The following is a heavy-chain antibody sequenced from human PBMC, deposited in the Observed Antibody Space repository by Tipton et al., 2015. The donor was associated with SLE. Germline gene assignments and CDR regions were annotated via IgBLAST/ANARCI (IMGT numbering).Heavy chain of an antibody. CDR3: ARTGQYSSSWYHY. D-gene: IGHD6-13*01. CDR1: GFTFSSYA. Sequence: SLRLSCAASGFTFSSYAMHWVRQAPGKGLEWVAVISYDGSNKYYADSVKGRFTISRDNSKNTLYLQMNSLRAEDTAVYYCARTGQYSSSWYHYWGQGTLVTVSS. CDR2: ISYDGSNK. J-gene: IGHJ4*02. V-gene: IGHV3-30-3*01.